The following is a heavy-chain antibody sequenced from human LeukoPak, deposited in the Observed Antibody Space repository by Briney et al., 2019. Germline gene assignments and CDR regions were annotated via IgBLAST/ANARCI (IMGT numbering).Heavy chain of an antibody. J-gene: IGHJ4*02. CDR3: ANTPTVTTPPEY. CDR2: ISGGGGTT. Sequence: PGGSLRLSCAASGFTFSSSAMSWVRQAPGKGLEWFSAISGGGGTTYYADSVKGRFTISRDNSQNTLYLQMNSLRAEDTAVYYCANTPTVTTPPEYWGQGTLVTVSS. D-gene: IGHD4-17*01. CDR1: GFTFSSSA. V-gene: IGHV3-23*01.